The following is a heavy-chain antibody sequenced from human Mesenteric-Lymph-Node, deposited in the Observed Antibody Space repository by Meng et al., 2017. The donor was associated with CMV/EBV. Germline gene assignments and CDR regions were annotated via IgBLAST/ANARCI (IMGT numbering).Heavy chain of an antibody. J-gene: IGHJ4*02. V-gene: IGHV4-34*01. CDR3: ARNWMVRGVIITSAFDY. Sequence: GSLRLSCGIYNGSFSHYHWSWIRQPPGKGLEWIAEINHSGSTYYSSSLKSRVTISIDTSKNQFSLKLSSVTAADTAVYYCARNWMVRGVIITSAFDYWGQGTLVTVSS. CDR1: NGSFSHYH. D-gene: IGHD3-10*01. CDR2: INHSGST.